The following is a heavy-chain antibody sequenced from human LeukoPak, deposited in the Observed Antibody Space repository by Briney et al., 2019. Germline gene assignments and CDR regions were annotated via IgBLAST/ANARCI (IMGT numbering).Heavy chain of an antibody. Sequence: GESLRISCKGSGYSFSSYWIRWVRQMPGKGLEWMGRIDPSDSYTTYSPSFQGHVTMSADQSISTAYLQWSSLKASDTAIYYCARHGSGSSWFDPWGQGTLVTVSS. CDR2: IDPSDSYT. CDR1: GYSFSSYW. CDR3: ARHGSGSSWFDP. D-gene: IGHD1-26*01. V-gene: IGHV5-10-1*01. J-gene: IGHJ5*02.